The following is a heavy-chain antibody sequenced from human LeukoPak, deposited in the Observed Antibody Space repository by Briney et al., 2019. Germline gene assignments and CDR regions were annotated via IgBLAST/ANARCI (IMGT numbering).Heavy chain of an antibody. CDR1: GFTVSSNY. J-gene: IGHJ3*02. CDR3: AGLGGLSPDAFDI. V-gene: IGHV3-53*01. Sequence: GGSLRLSCAASGFTVSSNYMSWVRLAPGKGLEWVSVIYNGGNTYYADSVKGRFTISRDNSKNTLYLQMNSLRAEDTAVYYCAGLGGLSPDAFDIWGQGTMVTVSS. CDR2: IYNGGNT. D-gene: IGHD3-16*02.